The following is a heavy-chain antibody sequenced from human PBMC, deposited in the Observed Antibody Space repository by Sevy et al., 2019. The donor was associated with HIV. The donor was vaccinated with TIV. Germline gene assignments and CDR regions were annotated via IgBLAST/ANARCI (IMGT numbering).Heavy chain of an antibody. D-gene: IGHD3-10*01. J-gene: IGHJ6*02. V-gene: IGHV3-30-3*01. CDR2: ISYDGSNK. CDR3: ARDQVTMVRGVSLYGMDV. Sequence: GGSLRLSCAASGFTFSSYAMHWVLQAPGKGLEWVAVISYDGSNKYYADSVKGRFTISRDNSKNTLYLQMNSLRAEDTAVYYCARDQVTMVRGVSLYGMDVWGQGTTVTVSS. CDR1: GFTFSSYA.